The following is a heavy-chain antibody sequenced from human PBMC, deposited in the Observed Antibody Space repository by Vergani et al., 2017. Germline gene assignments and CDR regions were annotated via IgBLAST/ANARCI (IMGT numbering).Heavy chain of an antibody. CDR2: FYTGGGT. J-gene: IGHJ6*02. CDR3: ARDPLCSTTWPFLLLGMDV. Sequence: QVQLQQSGPGLVRPSQTLSLTCTASGGSISSGSYYWSWFRQPAGKGLEWIGRFYTGGGTSYNPSLKSRVTISVDTSKNQFSLQLSSVTAADTAGYYCARDPLCSTTWPFLLLGMDVWGQGTTVTVSS. D-gene: IGHD6-13*01. CDR1: GGSISSGSYY. V-gene: IGHV4-61*02.